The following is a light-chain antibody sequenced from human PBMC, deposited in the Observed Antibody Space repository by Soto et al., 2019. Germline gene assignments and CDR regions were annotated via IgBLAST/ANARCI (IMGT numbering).Light chain of an antibody. CDR3: QQLNSYPFT. J-gene: IGKJ3*01. V-gene: IGKV1-9*01. CDR2: IAF. Sequence: IQLTQSPSSLSASVGDRVTITCRASQGIHNYLAWYQQRPGKAPKLLIYIAFTLQSGVPSRFSGSGSGTDFTLTISSLQPEDFATDYCQQLNSYPFTFGPGTKVDIK. CDR1: QGIHNY.